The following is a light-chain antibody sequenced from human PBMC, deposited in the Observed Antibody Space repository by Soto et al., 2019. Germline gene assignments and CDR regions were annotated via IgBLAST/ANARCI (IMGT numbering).Light chain of an antibody. V-gene: IGLV1-40*01. J-gene: IGLJ3*02. CDR2: GNT. CDR1: SSNIGAGYD. Sequence: QSVLTQPPSVSGAPGQRVTISCTGSSSNIGAGYDVHWYQQLPGTAPKLLIYGNTNRLSGVPDRFSGSKSDTSASLAITGLQAEDEADYYCQSYDDSLSCSVVGGGTKLTVL. CDR3: QSYDDSLSCSV.